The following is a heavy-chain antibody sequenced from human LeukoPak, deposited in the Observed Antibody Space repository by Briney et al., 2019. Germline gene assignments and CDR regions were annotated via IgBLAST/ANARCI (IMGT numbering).Heavy chain of an antibody. CDR2: ISTYNGNT. CDR3: ARALAGGDYVSPDY. Sequence: GASVKVSCKASGYTFTNSYIHWVRQAPGQGLEWMGWISTYNGNTNYAQKLQGRVTMTTDTSTSTGYMELRSLRSDDTAVYYCARALAGGDYVSPDYWGQGTLVTVSS. V-gene: IGHV1-18*04. D-gene: IGHD4-17*01. CDR1: GYTFTNSY. J-gene: IGHJ4*02.